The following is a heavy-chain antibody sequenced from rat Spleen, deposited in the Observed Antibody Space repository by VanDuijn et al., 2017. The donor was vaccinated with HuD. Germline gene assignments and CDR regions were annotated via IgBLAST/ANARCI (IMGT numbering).Heavy chain of an antibody. CDR1: GYSITSSYR. Sequence: EVQLQESGPGLVKPSQSLSLTCSVTGYSITSSYRWNWIRKFPGNKLEWMGYINSAGSTNYNPSLKSRISITRDTSKNQFFLQVNSVTTEDTATYYCAREGITTVVRAFDYWGQGVMVTVSS. CDR3: AREGITTVVRAFDY. J-gene: IGHJ2*01. CDR2: INSAGST. D-gene: IGHD1-1*01. V-gene: IGHV3-3*01.